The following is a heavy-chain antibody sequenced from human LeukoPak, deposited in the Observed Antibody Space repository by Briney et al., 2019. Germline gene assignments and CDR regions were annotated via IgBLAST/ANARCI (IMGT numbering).Heavy chain of an antibody. J-gene: IGHJ3*02. CDR1: GYTFTGSY. Sequence: SVKVSCKASGYTFTGSYIHWVRQAPGQGLEWMGGIIPIFGTANYAQKFQGRVTITTDESTSTAYMELSSLRSEDTAVYYCARPLAGITGTKNAFDIWGQGTMVTVSS. D-gene: IGHD1-20*01. CDR3: ARPLAGITGTKNAFDI. CDR2: IIPIFGTA. V-gene: IGHV1-69*05.